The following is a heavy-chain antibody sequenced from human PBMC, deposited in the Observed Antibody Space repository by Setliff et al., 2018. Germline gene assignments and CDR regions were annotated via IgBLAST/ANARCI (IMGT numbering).Heavy chain of an antibody. D-gene: IGHD1-1*01. CDR2: IYYRGDT. J-gene: IGHJ4*02. V-gene: IGHV4-39*01. CDR3: ARTGTYSYFDY. CDR1: GASLNSGTYY. Sequence: ETLSLTCTVSGASLNSGTYYWGWIRQPPGKGLEWIGRIYYRGDTYYNPSLKGRLTISVDTAQNQFSLRLTSVTAADTAVYYCARTGTYSYFDYWGQGALVTVS.